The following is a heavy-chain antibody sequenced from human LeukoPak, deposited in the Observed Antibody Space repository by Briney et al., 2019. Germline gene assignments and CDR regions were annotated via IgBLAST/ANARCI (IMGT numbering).Heavy chain of an antibody. CDR1: GYTFTSYD. Sequence: ASVKVSCKASGYTFTSYDINWVRQATGQGLEWMGWMNPNSGNTGYAQKFQGRVTITRNTSISTAYMELSSLRSEDTAVYYCATDTTFDWLLGSIYYYYGMDVWGQGTTVTVSS. V-gene: IGHV1-8*03. CDR3: ATDTTFDWLLGSIYYYYGMDV. J-gene: IGHJ6*02. CDR2: MNPNSGNT. D-gene: IGHD3-9*01.